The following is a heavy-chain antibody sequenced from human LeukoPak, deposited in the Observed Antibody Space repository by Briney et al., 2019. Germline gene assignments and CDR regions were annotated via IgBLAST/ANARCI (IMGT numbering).Heavy chain of an antibody. V-gene: IGHV4-34*01. CDR2: INHSGST. CDR1: GGSFSGYY. D-gene: IGHD1-26*01. CDR3: ARDHYNESWFKY. Sequence: SETLSLTCAVYGGSFSGYYWSWIRQPPGKGLEWIGEINHSGSTNYIPSLESRVTLSVDTSKNQFSLNLNSVTAADTAVYYCARDHYNESWFKYWGQGTLVTVSS. J-gene: IGHJ4*02.